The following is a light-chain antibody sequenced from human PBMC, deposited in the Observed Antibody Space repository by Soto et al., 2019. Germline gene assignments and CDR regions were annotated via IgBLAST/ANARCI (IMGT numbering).Light chain of an antibody. CDR1: SSDFGFYNY. V-gene: IGLV2-14*01. J-gene: IGLJ2*01. CDR3: SSYTTSSTPVL. Sequence: QSALTQPASVSGSPGQSITISCTGTSSDFGFYNYVSWYQHHPGKAPKLMIYEVSTRPSGVSYRFSGSKSGNTASLTISGLQAEDEAVYYCSSYTTSSTPVLFGGGTKLTVL. CDR2: EVS.